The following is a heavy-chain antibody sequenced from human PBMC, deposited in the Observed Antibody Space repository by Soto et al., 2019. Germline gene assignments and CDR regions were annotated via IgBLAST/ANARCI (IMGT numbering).Heavy chain of an antibody. CDR1: GYLFTAYS. Sequence: ASVKVSCKASGYLFTAYSMHWVRLAPGQGLEWMGVVNPSGGSTKYAQNFQGRVTMTRDTSTTTIYMELSSLRSDDTAIYYCAREENCSGGTCYSEYFHRWGQGTLVTV. J-gene: IGHJ1*01. CDR2: VNPSGGST. CDR3: AREENCSGGTCYSEYFHR. D-gene: IGHD2-15*01. V-gene: IGHV1-46*01.